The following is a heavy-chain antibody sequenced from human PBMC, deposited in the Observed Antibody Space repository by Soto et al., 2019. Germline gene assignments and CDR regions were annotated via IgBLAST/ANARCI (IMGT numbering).Heavy chain of an antibody. CDR3: AKGRSDDWNY. V-gene: IGHV5-10-1*01. D-gene: IGHD2-21*01. Sequence: PXESLKISCKASGYIFTNNWITWVRQMPGKGLEWMGRIDPSDSYTTYSPAFEGHVTISVDKSINTAYLQWSSLKASDTALYFCAKGRSDDWNYWGQGNLVTVSS. J-gene: IGHJ4*02. CDR2: IDPSDSYT. CDR1: GYIFTNNW.